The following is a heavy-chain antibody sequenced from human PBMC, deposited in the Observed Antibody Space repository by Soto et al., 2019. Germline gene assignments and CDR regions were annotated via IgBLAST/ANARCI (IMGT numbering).Heavy chain of an antibody. CDR3: AKCLMPTTSSPLYYYYGMDV. CDR2: ISGGGGGST. CDR1: GFTFSSYS. J-gene: IGHJ6*02. V-gene: IGHV3-23*01. Sequence: GGALRLSCAASGFTFSSYSMTLVRQAPGKGLEWVSTISGGGGGSTYYADSVKGRFTISRDNYKNTLYLQVHGLRVDDSAIYYCAKCLMPTTSSPLYYYYGMDVWGQGTTVTVSS. D-gene: IGHD2-2*01.